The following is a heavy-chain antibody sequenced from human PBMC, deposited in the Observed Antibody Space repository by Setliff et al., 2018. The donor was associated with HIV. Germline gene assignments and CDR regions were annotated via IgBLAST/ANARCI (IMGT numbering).Heavy chain of an antibody. CDR3: ARWGETETPTSVKAFDI. D-gene: IGHD1-26*01. Sequence: SETLSLTCTVSGGSITSHYWNWIRQPPGQGLEWIGFTHYSGRTSHNPSLTSRVTFSVDTSKNQFSLKLSSVTDVVTAVYYCARWGETETPTSVKAFDIWGQGTLVTVSS. CDR1: GGSITSHY. V-gene: IGHV4-59*11. CDR2: THYSGRT. J-gene: IGHJ3*02.